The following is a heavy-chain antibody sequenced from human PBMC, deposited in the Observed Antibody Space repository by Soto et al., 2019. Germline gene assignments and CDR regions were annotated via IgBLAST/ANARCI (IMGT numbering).Heavy chain of an antibody. CDR3: ARGRGYCGGTNCYLDF. CDR2: ISSSGSTI. J-gene: IGHJ4*02. Sequence: GGSLRLSCAASGFSFSSHSMKWVRQAPGKGLEWVSYISSSGSTIYYADSVKGRFTISRDNAKNSPYLQMNSLRDDDTAVYYCARGRGYCGGTNCYLDFWGQGALVTVSS. V-gene: IGHV3-48*02. CDR1: GFSFSSHS. D-gene: IGHD2-21*01.